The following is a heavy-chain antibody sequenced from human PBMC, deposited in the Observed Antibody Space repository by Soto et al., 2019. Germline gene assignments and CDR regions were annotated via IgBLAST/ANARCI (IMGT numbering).Heavy chain of an antibody. CDR3: ARGSFSRYDFFAGGYRYYYFDY. V-gene: IGHV1-8*01. Sequence: ASVKVSCKASGYTFTSYDINWVRQATGQGLEWMGWMNPNSDNTGYAQKFQGRVTMTRNTSLSTAYMELSSLRSEDTAVYYCARGSFSRYDFFAGGYRYYYFDYWGQGTLVTVSS. CDR1: GYTFTSYD. CDR2: MNPNSDNT. D-gene: IGHD3-16*02. J-gene: IGHJ4*02.